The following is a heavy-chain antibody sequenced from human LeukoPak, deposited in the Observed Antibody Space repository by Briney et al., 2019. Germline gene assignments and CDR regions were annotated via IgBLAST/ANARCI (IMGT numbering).Heavy chain of an antibody. CDR2: IKKDGSEK. Sequence: GGSLRLSCATSGFSFSSYWMSWVRQAPGKGLEWVANIKKDGSEKYYVDSVKGRFTISRDNVKNSLYLQMNSLRAEDTGVYYCARDDCDDSSGYFCSFDYWGQGTLVTVSS. D-gene: IGHD3-22*01. J-gene: IGHJ4*02. V-gene: IGHV3-7*03. CDR1: GFSFSSYW. CDR3: ARDDCDDSSGYFCSFDY.